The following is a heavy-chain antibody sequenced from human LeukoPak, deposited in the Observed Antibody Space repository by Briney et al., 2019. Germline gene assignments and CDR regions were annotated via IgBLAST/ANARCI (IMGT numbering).Heavy chain of an antibody. CDR1: GGSISSSSYY. J-gene: IGHJ4*02. CDR3: ARPPMNGYYYDSSGYSSRDY. V-gene: IGHV4-39*01. D-gene: IGHD3-22*01. CDR2: IYYNGST. Sequence: PSETLSLTCTVSGGSISSSSYYWGWIRQPPGKGLEWIGSIYYNGSTYYNPSLKSRVTISVDTSKNQFSLKLSSVTAADTAVYYCARPPMNGYYYDSSGYSSRDYWGQGTLVTVSS.